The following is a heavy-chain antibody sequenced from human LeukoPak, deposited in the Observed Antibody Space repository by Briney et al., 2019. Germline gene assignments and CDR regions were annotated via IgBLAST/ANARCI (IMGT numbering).Heavy chain of an antibody. CDR3: ARGLDYYDSSGAVGY. V-gene: IGHV3-21*01. CDR1: GFIFSSYS. Sequence: GGSLRLSCAASGFIFSSYSMKWVRQAPGKGLEWVSSISSSSSYIYYADSVKGRFTISRDNAKNSLYLQMNSLRAEDTAVYYCARGLDYYDSSGAVGYWGQGTLVTVSS. J-gene: IGHJ4*02. D-gene: IGHD3-22*01. CDR2: ISSSSSYI.